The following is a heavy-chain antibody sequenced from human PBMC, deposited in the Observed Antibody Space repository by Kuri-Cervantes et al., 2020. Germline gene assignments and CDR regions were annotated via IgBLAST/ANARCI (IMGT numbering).Heavy chain of an antibody. Sequence: GEFLKISRAASGFTFSSYAMSWVRPAPGKGLEWVSAISGSGGSTYYADSVKGRFTISRDNSKNTRYLQMNSLRAEDTAMYYCARGWLMIWGQGTLVTVSS. V-gene: IGHV3-23*01. CDR1: GFTFSSYA. J-gene: IGHJ4*02. CDR2: ISGSGGST. CDR3: ARGWLMI. D-gene: IGHD6-19*01.